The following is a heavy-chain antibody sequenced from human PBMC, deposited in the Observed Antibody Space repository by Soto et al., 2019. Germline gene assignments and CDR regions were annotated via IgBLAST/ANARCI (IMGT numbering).Heavy chain of an antibody. D-gene: IGHD6-13*01. V-gene: IGHV3-64*01. CDR2: ISNNGAHT. Sequence: EAQLVESGGGLVQPGGSLRLSCAASGFTFSNYEMHWVRQAPGKGLEYVSGISNNGAHTDYAKSVKGRFTISRDNSENTLYLQMGSLRAEDMSLYYCARRGYGSRWRNVYIGVWGKWTTVTVSS. CDR1: GFTFSNYE. CDR3: ARRGYGSRWRNVYIGV. J-gene: IGHJ6*03.